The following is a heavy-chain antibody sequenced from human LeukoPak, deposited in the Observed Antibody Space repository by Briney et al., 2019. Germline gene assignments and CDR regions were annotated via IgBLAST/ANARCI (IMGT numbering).Heavy chain of an antibody. J-gene: IGHJ4*02. Sequence: GSLRLSCAASGFTFDDYGMSWVRQAPGKGLEWIGEINHSGSTNYNPSLKSRVTISVDTSKNQFSLKLSSVTAADTAVYYCARSTTRLMYDSNFDYWGQGTLVTVSS. CDR1: GFTFDDYG. V-gene: IGHV4-34*01. CDR2: INHSGST. CDR3: ARSTTRLMYDSNFDY. D-gene: IGHD1-1*01.